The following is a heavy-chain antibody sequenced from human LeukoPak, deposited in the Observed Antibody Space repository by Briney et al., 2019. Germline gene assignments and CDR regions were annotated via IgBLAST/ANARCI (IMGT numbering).Heavy chain of an antibody. CDR1: GGSISSSSYY. J-gene: IGHJ6*03. V-gene: IGHV4-39*02. Sequence: SETLSLTCTVSGGSISSSSYYWGWIRQPPGKGLEWIGSIYYSGSTYYNPSLKSRVTISVDTSKNQFSLKLSSVTAADTAVYYCARDLDYYGSGSYTLSGYYYMDVWGKGTTVTISS. CDR3: ARDLDYYGSGSYTLSGYYYMDV. D-gene: IGHD3-10*01. CDR2: IYYSGST.